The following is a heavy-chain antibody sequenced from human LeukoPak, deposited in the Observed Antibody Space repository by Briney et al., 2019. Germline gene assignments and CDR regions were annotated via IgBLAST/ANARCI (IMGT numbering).Heavy chain of an antibody. CDR2: ISYDGSNK. J-gene: IGHJ4*02. CDR3: ARETSSGWYLSFDY. D-gene: IGHD6-19*01. V-gene: IGHV3-30-3*01. CDR1: GFTFSSYA. Sequence: AGGSLRLSCAASGFTFSSYAMHWVRQAPGKGLEWVAVISYDGSNKYYADSAKGRFTISRDNSKNTLYLQMNSLRAEDTAVYYCARETSSGWYLSFDYWGQGTLVTVSS.